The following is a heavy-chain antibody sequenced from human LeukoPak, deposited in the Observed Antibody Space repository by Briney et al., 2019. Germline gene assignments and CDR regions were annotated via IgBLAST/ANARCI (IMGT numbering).Heavy chain of an antibody. J-gene: IGHJ3*02. D-gene: IGHD3-3*01. V-gene: IGHV4-59*12. Sequence: ASETLSLTCTVSGGSISSYYWSWIRQPPGKGLEWIGYIYYSGSTNYNPSLKSRVTISVDTSKNQSSLKLSSVTAADTAVYYCAGYYDFWSGYPGMYAFDIWGQGTMVTVSS. CDR3: AGYYDFWSGYPGMYAFDI. CDR1: GGSISSYY. CDR2: IYYSGST.